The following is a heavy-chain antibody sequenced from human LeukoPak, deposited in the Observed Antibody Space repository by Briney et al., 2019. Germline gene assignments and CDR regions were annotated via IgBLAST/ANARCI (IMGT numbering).Heavy chain of an antibody. V-gene: IGHV3-48*04. Sequence: PGGSLRLSCAASGFTFSSYSMNWVRQAPGKGLEWVSYISSSSSTIYYADSVKGRFTISRDNAKNSLYLQMNSLRAEDTAVYYCARDLLTAMVDYWGQGTLVTVSS. CDR1: GFTFSSYS. CDR2: ISSSSSTI. D-gene: IGHD5-18*01. J-gene: IGHJ4*02. CDR3: ARDLLTAMVDY.